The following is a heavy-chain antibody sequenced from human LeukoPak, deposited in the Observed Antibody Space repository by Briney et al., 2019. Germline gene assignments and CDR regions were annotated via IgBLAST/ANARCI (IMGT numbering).Heavy chain of an antibody. CDR2: ISAYNGNT. J-gene: IGHJ4*02. CDR3: ARNYDFWSGYPPVPSDY. V-gene: IGHV1-18*01. Sequence: ASVKVSCKASGYTFTSYGISWVRQAPGQGLEWMGRISAYNGNTNYAQKLQGRVTMTTDTSTSTAYMELRSLRSDDTAVYYCARNYDFWSGYPPVPSDYWGQGTLVTVSS. CDR1: GYTFTSYG. D-gene: IGHD3-3*01.